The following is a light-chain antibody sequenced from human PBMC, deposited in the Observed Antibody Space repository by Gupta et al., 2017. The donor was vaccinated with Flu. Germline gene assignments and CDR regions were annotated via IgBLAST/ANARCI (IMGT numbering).Light chain of an antibody. V-gene: IGKV3-15*01. CDR1: QSVSSN. CDR3: QQYNNWPPST. CDR2: GAA. J-gene: IGKJ3*01. Sequence: ATLFVSPGERDTPSCRASQSVSSNLAWYQQKPGQAPRLLIYGAATRATGIPARFSGSGSGTEVTLTISSRQSEDFAVYYCQQYNNWPPSTFGPGTKVDIK.